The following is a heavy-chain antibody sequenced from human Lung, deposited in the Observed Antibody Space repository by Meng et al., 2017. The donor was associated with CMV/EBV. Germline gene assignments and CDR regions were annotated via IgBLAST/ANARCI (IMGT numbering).Heavy chain of an antibody. V-gene: IGHV3-74*01. CDR2: INNDESRK. CDR3: ARERFDYGDYGLDY. J-gene: IGHJ4*02. D-gene: IGHD4-17*01. Sequence: SCAASGFTFSRYWMHWARQAPGKGLVWVSRINNDESRKTYADSVKGRFTISRDSAKNTLYLQMNSLRAEDTAVYYCARERFDYGDYGLDYWGQGTXVTVSS. CDR1: GFTFSRYW.